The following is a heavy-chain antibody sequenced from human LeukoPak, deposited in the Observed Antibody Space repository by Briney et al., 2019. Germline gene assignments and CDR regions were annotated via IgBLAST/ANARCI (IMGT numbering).Heavy chain of an antibody. V-gene: IGHV3-33*06. D-gene: IGHD3-22*01. CDR2: IWYDGSNK. J-gene: IGHJ4*02. Sequence: GGSMRLSCAASGFTFSSYGMHWVRQAPGKGLEWVAIIWYDGSNKYYAASVKGRFTISRDNSKNTLYLKMNSLRAEDTAVYYCAKEGGDYDSSGLGNWGQGTLVTVSS. CDR1: GFTFSSYG. CDR3: AKEGGDYDSSGLGN.